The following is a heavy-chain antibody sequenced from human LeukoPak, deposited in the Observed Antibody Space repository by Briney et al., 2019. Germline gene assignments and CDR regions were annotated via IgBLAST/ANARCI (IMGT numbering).Heavy chain of an antibody. D-gene: IGHD3-10*01. Sequence: SETLSLTCAVYGGSFSGYYWSWIPQPPGKGLEWIGEINHSGSTNYNPSLKSRVTISVDTSKNQFSLKLSSVTAADTAVYYCAREHYGSPRAGFDPWGQGTLVTVSS. CDR2: INHSGST. V-gene: IGHV4-34*01. CDR3: AREHYGSPRAGFDP. CDR1: GGSFSGYY. J-gene: IGHJ5*02.